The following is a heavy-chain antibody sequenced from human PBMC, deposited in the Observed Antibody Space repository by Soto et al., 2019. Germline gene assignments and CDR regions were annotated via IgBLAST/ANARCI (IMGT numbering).Heavy chain of an antibody. D-gene: IGHD2-2*01. J-gene: IGHJ6*02. CDR3: VRSVPAATWAYNGMDV. V-gene: IGHV4-4*02. CDR2: IYHSGTF. Sequence: QVRLKESGPGLVKPSGTLSLTCAVSGGSVSSSNCWSWVRQAPRKGLEWIGEIYHSGTFNYNPSLASRVSVSVDESRNQVSLTLNSVTAADTAIYYCVRSVPAATWAYNGMDVWGQGTTVTVSS. CDR1: GGSVSSSNC.